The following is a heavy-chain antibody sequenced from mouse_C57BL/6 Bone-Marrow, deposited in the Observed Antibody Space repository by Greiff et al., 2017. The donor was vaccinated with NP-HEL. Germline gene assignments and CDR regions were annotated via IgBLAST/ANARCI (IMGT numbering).Heavy chain of an antibody. Sequence: EVQLQQSGPELVKPGASVKISCKASGYTFTDYYMNWVKQSHGKSLEWIGDINPNNGGTSYNQKFKGKATLTVDKSSSTAYMEIRSLTSKDSAIYYSTKGSYYSGSRNYRGQGTTLTVSS. D-gene: IGHD1-1*01. CDR3: TKGSYYSGSRNY. CDR2: INPNNGGT. CDR1: GYTFTDYY. V-gene: IGHV1-26*01. J-gene: IGHJ2*01.